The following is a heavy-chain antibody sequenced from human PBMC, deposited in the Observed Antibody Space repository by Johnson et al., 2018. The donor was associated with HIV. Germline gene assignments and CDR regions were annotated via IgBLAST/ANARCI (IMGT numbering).Heavy chain of an antibody. CDR3: ARQYRKVEELGVRVAPDAVDS. CDR1: GFTFSGYD. J-gene: IGHJ3*02. CDR2: IWYDGSNK. V-gene: IGHV3-33*01. D-gene: IGHD2-2*01. Sequence: QVQLVESGGGVVQPGRSLRLSCAASGFTFSGYDMHWVRQAPGKGLEWVAVIWYDGSNKYYADSVKGRFTISRDNSKNSLYLQMNSLKAEETAVYFCARQYRKVEELGVRVAPDAVDSWGQGTMVTVSS.